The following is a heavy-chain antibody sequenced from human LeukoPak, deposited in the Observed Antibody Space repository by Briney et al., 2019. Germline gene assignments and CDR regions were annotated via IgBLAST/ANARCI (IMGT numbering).Heavy chain of an antibody. V-gene: IGHV1-69*05. CDR3: ARRGYSGYATYYFDY. J-gene: IGHJ4*02. CDR2: IIPIFGTA. CDR1: GGTFSSYA. D-gene: IGHD5-12*01. Sequence: GASVKVSCKASGGTFSSYAISWVRQAPGQGLEWMGRIIPIFGTANYAQKFQGRVTITTDESTSTAYMELSSLRSEDTAVYYCARRGYSGYATYYFDYWGQGTLVTVSS.